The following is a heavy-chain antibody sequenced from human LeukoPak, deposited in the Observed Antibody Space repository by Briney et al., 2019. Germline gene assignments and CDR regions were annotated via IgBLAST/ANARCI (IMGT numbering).Heavy chain of an antibody. D-gene: IGHD5-18*01. J-gene: IGHJ4*02. Sequence: GGSLRLSCAASGFTFTTYGMHRVRQAPGKGLVWVSRIMSDGRSTYADSVKGRFTISRDTAKNTLYLQMNSLRAEDTAVYYCARDLAYGYEEFDYWGQGTLVTVSS. V-gene: IGHV3-74*01. CDR2: IMSDGRST. CDR3: ARDLAYGYEEFDY. CDR1: GFTFTTYG.